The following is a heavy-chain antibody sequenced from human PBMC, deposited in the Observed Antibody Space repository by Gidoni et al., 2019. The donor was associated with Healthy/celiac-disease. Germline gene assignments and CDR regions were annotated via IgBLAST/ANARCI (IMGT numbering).Heavy chain of an antibody. D-gene: IGHD6-25*01. CDR1: GFTFSSYA. V-gene: IGHV3-23*01. CDR2: ISGSGGST. Sequence: EVQLLESGGGLVQPGGSLRLSCAAAGFTFSSYAMSWVRQAPGKGLEWVSAISGSGGSTYYADSVKGRFTISRDNSKNTLYLQMNSLRAEDTAVYYCAKDRKNNGYFDPWGQGTLVTVSS. CDR3: AKDRKNNGYFDP. J-gene: IGHJ5*02.